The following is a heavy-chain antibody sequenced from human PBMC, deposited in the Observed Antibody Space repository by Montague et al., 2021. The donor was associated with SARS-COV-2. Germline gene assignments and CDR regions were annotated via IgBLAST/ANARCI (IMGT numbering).Heavy chain of an antibody. J-gene: IGHJ3*02. CDR3: ARRVVLADCFDI. D-gene: IGHD2-15*01. CDR2: ISSTGST. Sequence: SETLSLTCSVSSDSFTYFYWSWIRQPPGKGLEWIGYISSTGSTXXXPSXKRRFTISVDTSENQFSLKVTSVTAADTAVYYCARRVVLADCFDIWGHGTMVTVSS. CDR1: SDSFTYFY. V-gene: IGHV4-59*01.